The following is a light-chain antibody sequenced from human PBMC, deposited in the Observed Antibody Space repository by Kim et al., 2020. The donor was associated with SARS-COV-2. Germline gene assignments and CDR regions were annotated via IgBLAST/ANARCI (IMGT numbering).Light chain of an antibody. CDR1: QSVTTN. J-gene: IGKJ1*01. CDR2: GAY. Sequence: SVSPGERATLSCRASQSVTTNLAWYQQKPGQAPRLLIYGAYVRASDTPDRFSGSGSGTEFTLTISSLHSEDFAVYYCHQYSDWWTFGQGTKVDIK. CDR3: HQYSDWWT. V-gene: IGKV3-15*01.